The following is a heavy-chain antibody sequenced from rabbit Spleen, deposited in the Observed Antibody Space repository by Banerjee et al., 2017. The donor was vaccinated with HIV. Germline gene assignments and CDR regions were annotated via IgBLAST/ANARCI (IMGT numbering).Heavy chain of an antibody. Sequence: QSLEESGGDLVKPGASLTLTCIASGVSFSGSSFMCWVRQAPGKGLEWIACIYSGSSGDTYYASWAKGRFTISKTSSTTVTLQMTSLTAADTATYFCARETSSGWGVVSYYFNLWGQGTLVTVS. J-gene: IGHJ4*01. D-gene: IGHD4-1*01. CDR1: GVSFSGSSF. CDR3: ARETSSGWGVVSYYFNL. V-gene: IGHV1S40*01. CDR2: IYSGSSGDT.